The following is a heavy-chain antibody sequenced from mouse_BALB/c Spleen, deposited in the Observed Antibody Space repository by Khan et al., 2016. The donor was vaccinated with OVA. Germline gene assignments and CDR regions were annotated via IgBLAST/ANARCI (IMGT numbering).Heavy chain of an antibody. Sequence: EVQLQQSGPDLVKPGSSVNISCKASGYSFTLYYMHWVKQSHGKSLECLGRVNPNNGGVTYNQRFKEQAILTVDTSSTTAYMELRSLTSEDSAVYYCVSGYDFFVYWGQGTLVTVSA. CDR1: GYSFTLYY. J-gene: IGHJ3*01. D-gene: IGHD2-14*01. CDR3: VSGYDFFVY. CDR2: VNPNNGGV. V-gene: IGHV1-18*01.